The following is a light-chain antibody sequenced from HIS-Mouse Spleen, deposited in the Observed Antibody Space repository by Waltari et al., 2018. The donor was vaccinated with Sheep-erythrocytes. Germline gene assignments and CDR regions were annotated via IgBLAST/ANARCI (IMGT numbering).Light chain of an antibody. V-gene: IGLV3-21*03. CDR3: QVWDSSSDHNYV. CDR1: NIGSKS. CDR2: DDS. Sequence: SYVLTQPPSVSVAPGKTARTTCGGNNIGSKSVHWYQQKPGQAPVLVVYDDSDRPSGIPERFSGSNSGNTATLTISRVEAGDEVDYYCQVWDSSSDHNYVFGTGTKVTVL. J-gene: IGLJ1*01.